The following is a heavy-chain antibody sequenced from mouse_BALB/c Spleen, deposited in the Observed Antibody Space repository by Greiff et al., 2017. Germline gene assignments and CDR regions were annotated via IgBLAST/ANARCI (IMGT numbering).Heavy chain of an antibody. CDR2: IYPGNSDT. J-gene: IGHJ3*01. V-gene: IGHV1-5*01. Sequence: EVQLQQSGTVLARPGASVKMSCKASGYTFTSYWMHWVKQRPGQGLEWIGAIYPGNSDTSYNQKFKGKAKLTAVTSTSTAYMELSSLTNEDSAVYYCTRGYDFSWFAYWGQGTLVTVSA. D-gene: IGHD2-4*01. CDR1: GYTFTSYW. CDR3: TRGYDFSWFAY.